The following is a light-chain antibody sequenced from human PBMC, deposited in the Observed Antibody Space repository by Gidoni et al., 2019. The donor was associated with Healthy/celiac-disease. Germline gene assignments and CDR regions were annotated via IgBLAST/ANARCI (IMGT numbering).Light chain of an antibody. J-gene: IGKJ4*01. Sequence: DIVMTQSPLSLPVTPGEPASISCRSSQSLLHSNGYNYLDWYLQKPGQSPQLLIYLGSNRASGVHDRFSGSGSGTDFTLKISRVEAEDVGVYYCMQALQTPVTFXGXTKVEIK. CDR1: QSLLHSNGYNY. CDR3: MQALQTPVT. V-gene: IGKV2-28*01. CDR2: LGS.